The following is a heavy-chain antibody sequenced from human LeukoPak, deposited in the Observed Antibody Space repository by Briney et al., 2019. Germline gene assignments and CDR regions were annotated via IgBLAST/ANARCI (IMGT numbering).Heavy chain of an antibody. V-gene: IGHV3-48*02. CDR3: ARAIYDSSGFGDY. CDR2: ISSSGSTI. CDR1: GFTFSSYA. Sequence: GGSLRLSCAASGFTFSSYAMSWVRQAPGKGLEWVSYISSSGSTIYFADSVKGRFTISRDNAKNLLYLQMNSLRDEDTAVYYCARAIYDSSGFGDYWGQGTLVTVSS. J-gene: IGHJ4*02. D-gene: IGHD3-22*01.